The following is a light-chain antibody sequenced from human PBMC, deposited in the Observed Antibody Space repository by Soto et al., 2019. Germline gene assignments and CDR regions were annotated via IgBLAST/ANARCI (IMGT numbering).Light chain of an antibody. V-gene: IGKV1-5*03. CDR1: DNIGHW. CDR2: KAS. CDR3: QHYNSFSRT. Sequence: DIQMTQSPSTLSASVGDRVAITCRASDNIGHWVAWYQQKPGKAPKLLIYKASNLADEVPSRFGGSGSGTDFTLTITRLQPDDFATYYWQHYNSFSRTFGQGTKVEV. J-gene: IGKJ1*01.